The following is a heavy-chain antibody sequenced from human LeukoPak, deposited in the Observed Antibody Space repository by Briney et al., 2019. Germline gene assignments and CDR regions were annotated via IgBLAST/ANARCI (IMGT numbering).Heavy chain of an antibody. CDR1: GFTFSDYY. V-gene: IGHV3-53*01. J-gene: IGHJ4*02. D-gene: IGHD3-10*01. CDR2: IYVGGTT. CDR3: ARGLWSHYYFDY. Sequence: GGSLRLSCAASGFTFSDYYMNWVRQAPGKGLEWVSVIYVGGTTYYADSVKGRFTISRDISKNTLYLQMNSLRAEDTAVYYCARGLWSHYYFDYWGQGTLVTVSS.